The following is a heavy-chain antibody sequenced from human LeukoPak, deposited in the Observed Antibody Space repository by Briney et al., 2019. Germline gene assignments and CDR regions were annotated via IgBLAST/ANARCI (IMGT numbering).Heavy chain of an antibody. D-gene: IGHD3-10*01. V-gene: IGHV4-31*03. CDR1: GGSISSGGYY. CDR3: ARSQLSMVRGVRYFDY. Sequence: SETLSLTCTVSGGSISSGGYYWSWIRQHPGKGLEWIGYIYYSGSTYYNPSLKSRVTISVDTSKNQFSLKLSSVTAADTAVYYCARSQLSMVRGVRYFDYWGQGILVTVSS. J-gene: IGHJ4*02. CDR2: IYYSGST.